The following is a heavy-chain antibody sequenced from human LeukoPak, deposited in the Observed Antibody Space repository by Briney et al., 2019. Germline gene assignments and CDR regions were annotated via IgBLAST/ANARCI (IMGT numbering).Heavy chain of an antibody. CDR3: ARVISGSYINYAFDI. Sequence: PGRSLRLSCAASGFTFSSYAMHWVRQAPGKGLEWVAVISYDGSNKYYADSVKGRFTISRDNSKNTLYLQMNSLRAEDTAVYYCARVISGSYINYAFDIWGQGTMVTVSS. CDR2: ISYDGSNK. CDR1: GFTFSSYA. V-gene: IGHV3-30*04. J-gene: IGHJ3*02. D-gene: IGHD1-26*01.